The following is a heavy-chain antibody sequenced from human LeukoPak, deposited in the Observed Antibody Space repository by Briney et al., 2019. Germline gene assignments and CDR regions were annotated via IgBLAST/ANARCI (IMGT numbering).Heavy chain of an antibody. CDR2: IIPIFGTA. Sequence: GSSVKVSCTASGGTFSTYAISWVRQAPGQGREWMGRIIPIFGTANYAQKFQGRVTITTDESTSTAYMELSSLRSEDTAVYYCARDPGDYSNYKYYYYYMDVWGKGTTVTVSS. CDR3: ARDPGDYSNYKYYYYYMDV. J-gene: IGHJ6*03. CDR1: GGTFSTYA. V-gene: IGHV1-69*05. D-gene: IGHD4-11*01.